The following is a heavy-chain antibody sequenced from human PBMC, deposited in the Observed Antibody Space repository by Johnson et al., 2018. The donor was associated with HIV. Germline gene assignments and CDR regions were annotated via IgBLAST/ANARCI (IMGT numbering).Heavy chain of an antibody. V-gene: IGHV3-53*01. CDR2: MYSGGST. CDR3: AKESKWESRTPHAFDM. J-gene: IGHJ3*02. CDR1: GFTVSSNY. Sequence: VQLVESGGGLIQPGGSLRLSCAASGFTVSSNYMRWVRQAPGKGLEWVSVMYSGGSTYYADSANGRFTVSRDNSKNTLYLQMKSLRPEDAAVYYCAKESKWESRTPHAFDMWGQGTMVTVSS. D-gene: IGHD1-26*01.